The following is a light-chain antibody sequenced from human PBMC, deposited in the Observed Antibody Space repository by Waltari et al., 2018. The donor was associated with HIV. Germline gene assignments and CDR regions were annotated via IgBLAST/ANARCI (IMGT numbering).Light chain of an antibody. CDR2: DVS. CDR1: SSDVGGYDH. J-gene: IGLJ2*01. CDR3: CSYAGSYSVI. Sequence: QSALTQPRSVSGSPGQSVTISCTGTSSDVGGYDHVSWYQQHPGKAPKLIIYDVSKRPSGVPDRFSGSKSGNTASVTISGLQAEDEADYHCCSYAGSYSVILGGGTKLTVL. V-gene: IGLV2-11*01.